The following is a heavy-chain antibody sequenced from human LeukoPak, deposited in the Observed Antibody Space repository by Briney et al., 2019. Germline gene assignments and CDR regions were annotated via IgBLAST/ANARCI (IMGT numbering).Heavy chain of an antibody. CDR1: GFTFSDYY. CDR3: ARAQWELRAFDI. V-gene: IGHV3-11*01. D-gene: IGHD1-26*01. Sequence: GGSLRLSCAVSGFTFSDYYMSWIRQAPGKGLEWVSYISSSGSTIYYADSVKGRFTISRDNAKNSLYLQMNSLRAEDTAVYYCARAQWELRAFDIWGQGTMVTVSS. J-gene: IGHJ3*02. CDR2: ISSSGSTI.